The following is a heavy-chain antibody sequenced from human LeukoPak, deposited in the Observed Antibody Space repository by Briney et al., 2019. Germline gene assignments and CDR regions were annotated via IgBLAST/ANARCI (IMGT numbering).Heavy chain of an antibody. CDR1: GFIFCNYL. Sequence: WGALRLSCVASGFIFCNYLMRLVRPGSREGLEWGGHMKQDGREKYLVDSVKGRFTISRDNAKNSVYLQMNSLTDEDTGVYYCARGGGSGRYGLPFDSWGQGTLVTVSS. CDR3: ARGGGSGRYGLPFDS. D-gene: IGHD6-13*01. J-gene: IGHJ4*02. V-gene: IGHV3-7*01. CDR2: MKQDGREK.